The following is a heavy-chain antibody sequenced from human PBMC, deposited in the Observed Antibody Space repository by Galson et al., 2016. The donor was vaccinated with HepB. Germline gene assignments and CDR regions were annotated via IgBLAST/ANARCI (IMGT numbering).Heavy chain of an antibody. CDR2: IWYDGSNK. Sequence: SLRLSCAASEFTFSTYDMHWVRQAPGKGLEWVAIIWYDGSNKYYADSVKGRFTISRDNSKNTLYLQMKSMRAEDTAVYYLSREKPYTGGMDVWGKGTTVTVFS. J-gene: IGHJ6*04. CDR1: EFTFSTYD. CDR3: SREKPYTGGMDV. V-gene: IGHV3-33*01. D-gene: IGHD1-1*01.